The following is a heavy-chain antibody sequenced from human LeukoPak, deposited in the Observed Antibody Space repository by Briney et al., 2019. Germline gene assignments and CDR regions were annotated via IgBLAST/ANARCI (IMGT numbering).Heavy chain of an antibody. CDR1: AAPITSYY. D-gene: IGHD1-26*01. CDR3: ARGGSIVGATPHDAFDI. J-gene: IGHJ3*02. Sequence: PSETLSLTCTVSAAPITSYYWSWIRQPPGKGLEWIGYIYYSGSTNYNPSLKSRVAISVDTSKNQVSLRLSSVTTADTAVYYCARGGSIVGATPHDAFDIWGQGTVVTVS. V-gene: IGHV4-59*01. CDR2: IYYSGST.